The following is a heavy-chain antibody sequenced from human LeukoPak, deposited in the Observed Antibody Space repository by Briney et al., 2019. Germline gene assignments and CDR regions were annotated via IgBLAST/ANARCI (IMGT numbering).Heavy chain of an antibody. CDR2: IKSKTDGGTT. Sequence: GGSLRLSCAASGFTFSNAWMSWVRQAPGKGLEWVGRIKSKTDGGTTDYAAPVKGRFTISRDDSKNTLYLQMNSLRDEDTAVYYCARDRLVTRRYYGMDVWGQGTTVTVSS. CDR3: ARDRLVTRRYYGMDV. J-gene: IGHJ6*02. D-gene: IGHD2-21*02. V-gene: IGHV3-15*01. CDR1: GFTFSNAW.